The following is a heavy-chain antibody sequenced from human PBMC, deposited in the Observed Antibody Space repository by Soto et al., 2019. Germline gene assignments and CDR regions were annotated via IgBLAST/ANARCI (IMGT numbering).Heavy chain of an antibody. V-gene: IGHV4-34*01. CDR2: INHSGST. D-gene: IGHD3-10*01. Sequence: QVQLQQWGAGLLKPSETLSLTCAVYGGSFSGYYWSWIRQPPGKGLEWIGEINHSGSTNYNPSLKSRVTISVDTSKNQFSLKLSSVTAADTAVYYCARLLRYGSVSYSKYGMDVWGQGTTVTVSS. CDR3: ARLLRYGSVSYSKYGMDV. CDR1: GGSFSGYY. J-gene: IGHJ6*02.